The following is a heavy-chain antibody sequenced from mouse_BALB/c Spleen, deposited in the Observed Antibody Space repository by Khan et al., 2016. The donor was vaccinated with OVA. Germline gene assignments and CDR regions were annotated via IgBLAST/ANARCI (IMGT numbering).Heavy chain of an antibody. D-gene: IGHD2-2*01. V-gene: IGHV3-2*02. CDR2: ISFSGYT. CDR3: ARSLYYGYSYALDY. CDR1: GYSITSNFA. J-gene: IGHJ4*01. Sequence: VQLKASGPGLVKPSQSLSLTCTVTGYSITSNFAWNWIRQFPGNKLEWMGYISFSGYTNYSPSLKSRISITRDTSNNQFFLQLHSVTTEDTATYYCARSLYYGYSYALDYWGQGTSVTVSS.